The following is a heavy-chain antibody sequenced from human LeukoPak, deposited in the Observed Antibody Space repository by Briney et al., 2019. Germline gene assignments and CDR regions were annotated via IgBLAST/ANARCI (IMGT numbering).Heavy chain of an antibody. V-gene: IGHV3-23*01. CDR2: ISGSGGST. Sequence: GGSLRLXCAASGFTFSSYAMSWVRQAPGKGLEWVSAISGSGGSTYYADSVKGRFTISRDNSKNTLYLQMNSLRAEDTAVYYCAKSWRQWLVQDYFDYWGQGTLVTVSS. CDR3: AKSWRQWLVQDYFDY. CDR1: GFTFSSYA. D-gene: IGHD6-19*01. J-gene: IGHJ4*02.